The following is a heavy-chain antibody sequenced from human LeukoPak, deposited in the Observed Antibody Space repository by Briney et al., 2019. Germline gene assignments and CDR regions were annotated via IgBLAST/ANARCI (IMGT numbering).Heavy chain of an antibody. J-gene: IGHJ4*02. CDR2: IYPGDSDT. CDR3: ARRVDSYWFFDY. V-gene: IGHV5-51*01. CDR1: GYSFTNYW. Sequence: GEFLKISCKGFGYSFTNYWIGWVRQMPGKGLEWMGIIYPGDSDTRYIPSFQGQVTISADKSINTAYLQWSSLKASDTAMYYCARRVDSYWFFDYWGQGTLVTVSS. D-gene: IGHD1-26*01.